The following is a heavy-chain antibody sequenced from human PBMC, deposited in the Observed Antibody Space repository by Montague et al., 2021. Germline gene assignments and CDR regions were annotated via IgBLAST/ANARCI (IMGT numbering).Heavy chain of an antibody. D-gene: IGHD6-13*01. J-gene: IGHJ4*02. CDR3: ARGRLATGDFDY. CDR2: MYYSGST. V-gene: IGHV4-31*03. CDR1: GDSLSSVGYS. Sequence: TLSLTCTVSGDSLSSVGYSWTWIRQHPGKGLEWIGYMYYSGSTYYNPSLKNRVTISGDTSKNHFSLRLTSVTAADTAVYYCARGRLATGDFDYWGQGTLVTVSS.